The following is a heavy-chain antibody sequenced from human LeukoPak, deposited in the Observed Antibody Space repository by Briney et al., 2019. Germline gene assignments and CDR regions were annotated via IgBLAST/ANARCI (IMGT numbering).Heavy chain of an antibody. J-gene: IGHJ4*02. CDR1: GYTFTGYY. V-gene: IGHV1-2*02. CDR2: INPNSGGT. CDR3: ATYCLDTSARD. D-gene: IGHD3-22*01. Sequence: ASVKVSCKASGYTFTGYYMFGVRQAPGQGLEWMGWINPNSGGTNYAQKFQGRVALTRDTSISTAYMELSRLRSDDTAVYYCATYCLDTSARDWGQGTLVTVSS.